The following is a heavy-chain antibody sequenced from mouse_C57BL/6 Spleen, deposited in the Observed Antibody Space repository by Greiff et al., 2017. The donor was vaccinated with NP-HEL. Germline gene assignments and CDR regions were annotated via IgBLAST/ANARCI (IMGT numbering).Heavy chain of an antibody. CDR3: ARNYYGYDVGYFDV. V-gene: IGHV1-81*01. CDR1: GYTFTSYG. CDR2: IYPRSGNT. D-gene: IGHD2-2*01. Sequence: VKLVESGAELARPGASVKLSCKASGYTFTSYGISWVKQRTGQGLEWIGEIYPRSGNTYYNEKFKGKATLTADKSSSTAYMELRSLTSEDSAVYFCARNYYGYDVGYFDVWGTGTTVTVSS. J-gene: IGHJ1*03.